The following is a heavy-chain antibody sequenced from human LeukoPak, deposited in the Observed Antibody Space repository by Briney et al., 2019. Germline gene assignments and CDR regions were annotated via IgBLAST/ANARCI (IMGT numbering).Heavy chain of an antibody. CDR1: GYTFTSYG. CDR2: ISAYNGNT. D-gene: IGHD6-19*01. V-gene: IGHV1-18*01. CDR3: ARDGFVAVGRDGVQGMLDY. J-gene: IGHJ4*02. Sequence: ASVTVSCKASGYTFTSYGISWVRQAPGQGLEWMGWISAYNGNTNYAQKLQGRVTMTTDTSTSTAYMELRSLRSDDTAVYYCARDGFVAVGRDGVQGMLDYWGQGTLVTVSS.